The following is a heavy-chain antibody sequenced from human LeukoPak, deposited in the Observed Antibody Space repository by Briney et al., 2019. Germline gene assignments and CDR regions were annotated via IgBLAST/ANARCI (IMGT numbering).Heavy chain of an antibody. Sequence: SETLSLTCTVSGGSISSSSYYWGWIRQPPGKGLEWIRSIYYSGSTYYNPSLKSRVTISVDTSKNQFSLKLSSVTAADTAVYYCARLHDFWSGYNWGQGTLVTVSS. D-gene: IGHD3-3*01. CDR2: IYYSGST. CDR3: ARLHDFWSGYN. CDR1: GGSISSSSYY. J-gene: IGHJ4*02. V-gene: IGHV4-39*01.